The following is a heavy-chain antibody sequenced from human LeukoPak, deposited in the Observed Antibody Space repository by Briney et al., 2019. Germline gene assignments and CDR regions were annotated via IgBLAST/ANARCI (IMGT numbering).Heavy chain of an antibody. CDR3: ARDMRYCSSTSCSYFDY. D-gene: IGHD2-2*01. Sequence: GTSLRLSCAASGFTFSSYWVSWVRQAPGKGLEWVANIKQDGSEKYYVDSVKGRFTISRDNAKNSLYLQMNSLRAEDTAVYYCARDMRYCSSTSCSYFDYWGQGTLVTVSS. J-gene: IGHJ4*02. CDR1: GFTFSSYW. V-gene: IGHV3-7*01. CDR2: IKQDGSEK.